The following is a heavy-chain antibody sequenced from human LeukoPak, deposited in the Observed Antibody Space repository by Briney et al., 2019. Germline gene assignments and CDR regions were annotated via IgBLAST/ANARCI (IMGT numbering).Heavy chain of an antibody. CDR3: AKDMREYCGGDCYPTFDY. Sequence: GRSLRLSCAASGFTFDDYAMHWVRQAPGKGLEWASGISWNSGSIGYADSVKGRFTISRDNAKNSLYLQMNSLRAEDTALYYCAKDMREYCGGDCYPTFDYWGQGTLVTVSS. V-gene: IGHV3-9*01. CDR2: ISWNSGSI. D-gene: IGHD2-21*02. J-gene: IGHJ4*02. CDR1: GFTFDDYA.